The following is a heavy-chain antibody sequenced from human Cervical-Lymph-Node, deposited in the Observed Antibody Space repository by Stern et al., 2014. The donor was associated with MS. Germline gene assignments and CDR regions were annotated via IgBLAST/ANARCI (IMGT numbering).Heavy chain of an antibody. CDR3: ARLSGGYLDY. CDR1: GFTFSSNW. J-gene: IGHJ4*02. Sequence: EAQLVESGGGLVQPGGSLRLSCAASGFTFSSNWMHWVGHAPGKGLEWVSRINGDGSNTYYADSVKGRFPISRDNAKNTLYVQMNSLRVEDTAVYFCARLSGGYLDYWGQGNLVTVSS. CDR2: INGDGSNT. V-gene: IGHV3-74*02. D-gene: IGHD2-15*01.